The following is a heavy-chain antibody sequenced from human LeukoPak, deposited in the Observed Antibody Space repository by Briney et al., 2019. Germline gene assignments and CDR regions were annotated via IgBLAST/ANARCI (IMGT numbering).Heavy chain of an antibody. V-gene: IGHV4-59*08. CDR1: GGSISSYY. D-gene: IGHD3-16*01. J-gene: IGHJ3*02. CDR3: ARPNVLTEGEAFDS. CDR2: VYNSGNT. Sequence: SETLSPTCTVSGGSISSYYWTFVRQPPGTGLEWIGYVYNSGNTNYNPSLRSRVTISIDASKNQFSLKLNSVTAADTAVYYCARPNVLTEGEAFDSWGQGTLVTVSS.